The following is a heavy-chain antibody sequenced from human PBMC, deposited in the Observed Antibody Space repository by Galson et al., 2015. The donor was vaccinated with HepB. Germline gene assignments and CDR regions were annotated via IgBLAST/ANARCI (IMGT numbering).Heavy chain of an antibody. Sequence: SLRLSCAASGFTFNIYGMSWVRQAPGKGLEWVSEISGGLTYYADSVKGRFTVSRDNSMHTLYLQMHRLRVDDTAIYYCARVPGYYYDTSGHFDYWGQGTLVTVSS. D-gene: IGHD3-22*01. J-gene: IGHJ4*02. CDR1: GFTFNIYG. CDR3: ARVPGYYYDTSGHFDY. CDR2: ISGGLT. V-gene: IGHV3-23*01.